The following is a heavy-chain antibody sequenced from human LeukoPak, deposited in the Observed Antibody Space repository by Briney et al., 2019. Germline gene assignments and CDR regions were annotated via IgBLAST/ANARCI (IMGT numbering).Heavy chain of an antibody. V-gene: IGHV3-23*01. D-gene: IGHD2-2*01. CDR2: ISSGGVDT. CDR3: AKPSKYGNFFDY. J-gene: IGHJ4*02. Sequence: GGSLRLSCAVSGFPFSRNSMSWVRKAPGKGLEWISAISSGGVDTFYADSVQGRFIVSRDISKNTLYLQMDSLRADDTAVYYCAKPSKYGNFFDYWGQGTLVTVPS. CDR1: GFPFSRNS.